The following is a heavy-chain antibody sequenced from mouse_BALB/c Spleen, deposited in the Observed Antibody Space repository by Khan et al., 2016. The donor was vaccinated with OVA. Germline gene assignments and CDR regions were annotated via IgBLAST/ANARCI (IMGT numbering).Heavy chain of an antibody. J-gene: IGHJ3*01. CDR3: TRREKYGYDPSWFAY. V-gene: IGHV1-61*01. D-gene: IGHD2-2*01. CDR1: GYTFTSYW. CDR2: IDPSDSET. Sequence: QVQLKQSGAELVRPGASVKLSCKASGYTFTSYWMNWVKQRPGQGLEWIGMIDPSDSETHYNQMFKDKATLTVDKSSSTAYMQLSSLTYEDSAVYYCTRREKYGYDPSWFAYWGQGTLVTVSA.